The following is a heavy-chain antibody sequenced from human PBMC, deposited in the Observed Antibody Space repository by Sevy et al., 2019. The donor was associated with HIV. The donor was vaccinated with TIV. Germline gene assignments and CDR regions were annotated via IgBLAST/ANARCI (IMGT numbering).Heavy chain of an antibody. CDR2: VSQSGSA. V-gene: IGHV4-34*01. J-gene: IGHJ4*02. Sequence: SETLSLTCAVSGVSFSDYYWAWIRQPPGKGLEWIGEVSQSGSANYNPSLRSRVIMSLDTSNNHFSLKLTSVTAADTAVYYCARGIPFSPEYCSGGTCPTIDYWSQGTLVTVSS. CDR3: ARGIPFSPEYCSGGTCPTIDY. D-gene: IGHD2-15*01. CDR1: GVSFSDYY.